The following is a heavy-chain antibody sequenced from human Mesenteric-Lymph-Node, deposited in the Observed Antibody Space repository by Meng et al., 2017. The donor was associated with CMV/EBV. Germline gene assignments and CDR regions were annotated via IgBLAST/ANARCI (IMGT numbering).Heavy chain of an antibody. Sequence: GSLRLSCTVSGASVSSYYWTWIRQPPGKGLEWIGDISDTGSTNYNPSLKSRVTISADTSKNQFSLRLSSVTAADTAVYYCARGVRGVTNSSPYYYGMDVWGQGTTVTVSS. CDR1: GASVSSYY. J-gene: IGHJ6*02. V-gene: IGHV4-59*02. D-gene: IGHD3-10*01. CDR3: ARGVRGVTNSSPYYYGMDV. CDR2: ISDTGST.